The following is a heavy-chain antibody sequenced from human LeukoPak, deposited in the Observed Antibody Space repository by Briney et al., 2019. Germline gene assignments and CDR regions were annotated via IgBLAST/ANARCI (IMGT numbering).Heavy chain of an antibody. Sequence: GGSLRLSCATSGFTLSSYAMSWVRQAPGKGLEWVSAISGSGGTRYYADSVKGRFTISRDNSKNTLYLQMNSLRAEDTAVYYCAKDARHREDYFDYWGQGTQVTVSS. J-gene: IGHJ4*02. CDR2: ISGSGGTR. CDR1: GFTLSSYA. D-gene: IGHD3-10*01. CDR3: AKDARHREDYFDY. V-gene: IGHV3-23*01.